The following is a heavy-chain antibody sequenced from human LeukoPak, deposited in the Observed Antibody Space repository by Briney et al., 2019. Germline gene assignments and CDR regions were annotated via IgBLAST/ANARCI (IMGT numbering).Heavy chain of an antibody. CDR2: INHSGST. Sequence: SETLSLTCAVYGGSFSGYYWSWIRQPPGKGLEWIGEINHSGSTNYNPSLKSRVTISVDTSKNQFSLKLSSVTAADTAVYYCARVRSGWEPREFQHWGQGTLVTVSS. CDR3: ARVRSGWEPREFQH. CDR1: GGSFSGYY. V-gene: IGHV4-34*01. D-gene: IGHD1-26*01. J-gene: IGHJ1*01.